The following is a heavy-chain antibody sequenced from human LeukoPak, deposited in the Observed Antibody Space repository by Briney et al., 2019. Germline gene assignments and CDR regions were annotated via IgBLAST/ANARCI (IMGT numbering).Heavy chain of an antibody. CDR2: IYYSGST. V-gene: IGHV4-39*01. J-gene: IGHJ4*02. CDR1: GGSISSSSYY. CDR3: ARISGGDWYFDY. D-gene: IGHD2-21*02. Sequence: PSETLSLTCTVSGGSISSSSYYWGWLRQPPGKGLEWIGSIYYSGSTYYNPSLKSRVTISVDTSKNQFSLKLSSVTAADTAVYYWARISGGDWYFDYWGQGTLVTVSS.